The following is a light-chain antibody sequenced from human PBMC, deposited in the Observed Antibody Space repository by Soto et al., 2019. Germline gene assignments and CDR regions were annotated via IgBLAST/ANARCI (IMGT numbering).Light chain of an antibody. CDR3: QQSYSTAWT. V-gene: IGKV1-39*01. CDR2: AAS. Sequence: DIQVTQSPSSLSASLGDRATITCRASQSISNFLNWYQQKLGTTPKLLIYAASTLQTGVPSRFSGSGSGTDFTLIISSLHPEDSATYYCQQSYSTAWTFGQGTKVEIK. CDR1: QSISNF. J-gene: IGKJ1*01.